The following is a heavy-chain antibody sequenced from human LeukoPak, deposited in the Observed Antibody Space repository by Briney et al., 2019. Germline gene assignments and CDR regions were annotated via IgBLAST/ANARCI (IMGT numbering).Heavy chain of an antibody. CDR1: GYTFSSYW. V-gene: IGHV5-51*01. CDR3: ARNKRYSYGYNHAFDI. Sequence: GESLKISCKGSGYTFSSYWIGWVRQMPGKGLEWMGIIYPGDSDTRYSPSLQGQVTISVDTSIGTAYLQWSSLKASDTAMYYCARNKRYSYGYNHAFDIWGQGTMVTVSS. J-gene: IGHJ3*02. D-gene: IGHD5-18*01. CDR2: IYPGDSDT.